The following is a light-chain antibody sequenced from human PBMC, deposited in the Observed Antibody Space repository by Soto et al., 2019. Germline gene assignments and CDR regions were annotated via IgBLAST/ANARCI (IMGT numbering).Light chain of an antibody. J-gene: IGLJ1*01. CDR3: QSYDSSLSGSYV. V-gene: IGLV1-40*01. Sequence: QAVVTQPPSVSGAPGQRVTISCTGSSCNIGAGYDVHWYQQLPGTAPKLLIYGNSNRPSGVPDRFSGSKSGTSASLAITGLQAEDEADYYCQSYDSSLSGSYVFGTGTKLTVL. CDR1: SCNIGAGYD. CDR2: GNS.